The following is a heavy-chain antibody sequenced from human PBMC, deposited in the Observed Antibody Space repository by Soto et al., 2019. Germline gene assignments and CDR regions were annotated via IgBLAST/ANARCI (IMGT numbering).Heavy chain of an antibody. Sequence: QVQLVQSGPEVKKPGASVKVSCKASGYTFTNYGITWVRQAPGQGLEWMGWISTYNGNTNHAQKLQDRVIMTTDTSASTAHLALSSMRSDDAAVYYCARVGFYDRSGYQYQFYYGMDVWGQGTTVTVSS. CDR2: ISTYNGNT. D-gene: IGHD3-22*01. J-gene: IGHJ6*02. V-gene: IGHV1-18*01. CDR3: ARVGFYDRSGYQYQFYYGMDV. CDR1: GYTFTNYG.